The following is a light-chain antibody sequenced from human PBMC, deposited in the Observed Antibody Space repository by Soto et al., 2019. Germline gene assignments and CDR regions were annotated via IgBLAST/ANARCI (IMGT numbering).Light chain of an antibody. V-gene: IGKV1-39*01. CDR2: EAS. CDR1: QSISTY. Sequence: IQMTQSPSSLSTSLGDRVTITCRASQSISTYLNWYQQKPGKAPKLLIYEASNLQGGVPSRFSGSGSGTDFTLTITSLQPEDFAAYYCQQSYSTPLTFGGGTKVDIK. CDR3: QQSYSTPLT. J-gene: IGKJ4*01.